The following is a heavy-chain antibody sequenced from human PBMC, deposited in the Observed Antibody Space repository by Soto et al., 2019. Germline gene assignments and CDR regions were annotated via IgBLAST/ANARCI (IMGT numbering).Heavy chain of an antibody. CDR1: GGSISSYY. D-gene: IGHD5-12*01. CDR2: IYYSGST. J-gene: IGHJ4*02. Sequence: SETLSLTCTVSGGSISSYYWSWIRQPPGKGLEWIGYIYYSGSTNYSPSLKSRVTISVDTSKNQFSLKLSSVTAADTAVYYCVAGGYSGYDFDYWGQGTLVTVSS. V-gene: IGHV4-59*01. CDR3: VAGGYSGYDFDY.